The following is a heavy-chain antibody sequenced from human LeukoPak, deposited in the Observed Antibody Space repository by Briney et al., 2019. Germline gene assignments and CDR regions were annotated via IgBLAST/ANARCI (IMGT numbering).Heavy chain of an antibody. CDR2: INSGGTNI. CDR1: GFSFSSHE. V-gene: IGHV3-48*03. J-gene: IGHJ4*02. Sequence: GGPLRLTCAASGFSFSSHEMNWVRQAPGKGPDWVSYINSGGTNIYYGDSVKGRFTISRDNTKNSVYLQMNSLRAEDTAVYYCTRGVHTVVVTAPFDFWGQGTLVTVSS. CDR3: TRGVHTVVVTAPFDF. D-gene: IGHD2-21*02.